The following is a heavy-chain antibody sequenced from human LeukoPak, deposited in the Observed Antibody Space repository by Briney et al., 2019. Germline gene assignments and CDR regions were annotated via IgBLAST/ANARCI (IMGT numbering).Heavy chain of an antibody. V-gene: IGHV3-23*01. CDR1: GFTFSSYA. J-gene: IGHJ4*02. CDR3: AKEAPYYDYVWGSYRHSYYFDY. Sequence: GGSLRLSCAASGFTFSSYAMSWVRQAPGKGLEWVSAISGSGGSTYYADSVKGRFTISRDNSKNTLYLQMNSLRAEDTAVYYCAKEAPYYDYVWGSYRHSYYFDYWGQGTLVTVSS. D-gene: IGHD3-16*02. CDR2: ISGSGGST.